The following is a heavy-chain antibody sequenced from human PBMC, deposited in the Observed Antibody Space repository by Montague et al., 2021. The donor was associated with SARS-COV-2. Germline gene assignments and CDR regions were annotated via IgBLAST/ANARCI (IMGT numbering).Heavy chain of an antibody. D-gene: IGHD1-14*01. V-gene: IGHV4-4*07. CDR1: GGSISSYY. CDR3: ARGSFGMGAFDI. J-gene: IGHJ3*02. CDR2: IYTSGST. Sequence: SETRSLTCTVSGGSISSYYWSWIRQPAGKGLEWIGLIYTSGSTNYNPSLKSRVTMSLDTSKNQFSLKLRSVIAADTAVYYCARGSFGMGAFDIWGQGTMVTVSS.